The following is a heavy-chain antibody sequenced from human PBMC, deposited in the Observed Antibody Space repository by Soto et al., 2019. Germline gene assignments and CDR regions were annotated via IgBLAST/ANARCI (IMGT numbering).Heavy chain of an antibody. V-gene: IGHV4-34*01. CDR2: ITDRGNT. CDR1: GGSFSDYY. CDR3: ARRVTMQYYFDY. D-gene: IGHD3-10*01. Sequence: QVQLQQWGAGLLKPSETLSRTCAVYGGSFSDYYWSWIRQTPGKGLEWIGEITDRGNTNYNPSLKHRVTISVDRSKNQFSLRMISVTAADTAVYYCARRVTMQYYFDYWGQGTLVPVSS. J-gene: IGHJ4*02.